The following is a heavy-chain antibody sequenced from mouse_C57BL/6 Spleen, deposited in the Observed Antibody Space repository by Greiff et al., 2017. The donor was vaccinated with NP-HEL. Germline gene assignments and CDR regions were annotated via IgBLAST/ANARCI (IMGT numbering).Heavy chain of an antibody. J-gene: IGHJ4*01. D-gene: IGHD1-1*01. CDR2: IDPANGNT. V-gene: IGHV14-3*01. CDR1: GFNIKNTY. Sequence: EVQLQQSVAELVRPGASVKLSCTASGFNIKNTYMHWVKQRPEQGLEWIGRIDPANGNTKYAPKFQGKATITADTSSNTAYLQLSSLTSEDTAIYYCAYYYGVAKEKYYYAMDYWGQGTSVTVSS. CDR3: AYYYGVAKEKYYYAMDY.